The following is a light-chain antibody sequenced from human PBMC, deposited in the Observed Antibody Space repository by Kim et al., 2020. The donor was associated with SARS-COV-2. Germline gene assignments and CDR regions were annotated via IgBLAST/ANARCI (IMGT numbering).Light chain of an antibody. CDR2: DVN. CDR3: SSFTSTSTVVL. CDR1: SSDVGDYDY. Sequence: QSIPTSCTGTSSDVGDYDYVSWYQQYPGKAPKLMIYDVNKRPSGVSNRFSGSKSGNTASLTISGLQAEDEADYYCSSFTSTSTVVLFGGGTQLTVL. V-gene: IGLV2-14*03. J-gene: IGLJ2*01.